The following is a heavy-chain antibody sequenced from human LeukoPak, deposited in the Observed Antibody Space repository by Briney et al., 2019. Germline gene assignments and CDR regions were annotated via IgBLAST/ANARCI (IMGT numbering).Heavy chain of an antibody. CDR3: ARDIEYSSSSELGY. CDR1: GYTFTSYD. Sequence: ASVKVSCKASGYTFTSYDINWVRQATGQGLEWMGWMNPNSGNTGYAQKFQGRVTITRNTSISTAYMELSRLRSDDTAVYYCARDIEYSSSSELGYWGQGTLVTVSS. CDR2: MNPNSGNT. V-gene: IGHV1-8*03. J-gene: IGHJ4*02. D-gene: IGHD6-6*01.